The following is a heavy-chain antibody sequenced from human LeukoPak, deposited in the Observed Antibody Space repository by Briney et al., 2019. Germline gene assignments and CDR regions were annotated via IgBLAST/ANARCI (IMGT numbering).Heavy chain of an antibody. CDR3: ARLGGYGYFDY. Sequence: KPSETLSLTCTGSGGSISRLYLSWVRQPPRKGLEWIGYIYYSGSTNYSPSLKSRVTISVDTSKSQFSLKLSSVTAADTAVYYCARLGGYGYFDYWGQGTLVTVSS. J-gene: IGHJ4*02. V-gene: IGHV4-59*01. D-gene: IGHD5-12*01. CDR2: IYYSGST. CDR1: GGSISRLY.